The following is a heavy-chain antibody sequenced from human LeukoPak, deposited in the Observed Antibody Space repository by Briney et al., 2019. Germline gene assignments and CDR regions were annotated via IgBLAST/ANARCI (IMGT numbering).Heavy chain of an antibody. D-gene: IGHD2-21*02. CDR1: GGSLSSYY. J-gene: IGHJ5*02. Sequence: SETLSLTCTVSGGSLSSYYWSWIRQPPGKGPEWIGYIYYSGSTFYNPSLKSRLTISVDTSKNQFSLNLSSVTAADTAVYYCAREVHCGGDCYSGWFDRWGQGTLVTVSS. V-gene: IGHV4-59*06. CDR3: AREVHCGGDCYSGWFDR. CDR2: IYYSGST.